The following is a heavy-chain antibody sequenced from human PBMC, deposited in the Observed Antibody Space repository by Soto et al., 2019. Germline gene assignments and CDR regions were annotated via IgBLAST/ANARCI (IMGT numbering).Heavy chain of an antibody. CDR1: GDSISRGGYS. CDR3: ARGSSSYYDYGMDV. Sequence: KPSETLSLTCAVSGDSISRGGYSWTWIRQPPGKALEWIGNIYDSGSTSYNPSLKSRVTMSVDTSKSQFSLRLTSVTASDTAVYFCARGSSSYYDYGMDVWGQGTTVTVSS. J-gene: IGHJ6*02. V-gene: IGHV4-30-2*01. D-gene: IGHD6-6*01. CDR2: IYDSGST.